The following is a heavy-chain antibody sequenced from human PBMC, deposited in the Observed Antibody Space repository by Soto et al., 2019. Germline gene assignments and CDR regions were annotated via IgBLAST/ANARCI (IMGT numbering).Heavy chain of an antibody. Sequence: ASVKVSCKASGYTFTSYYMHWVRQAPGQGLEWMGIINPSGGSTSYAQKFQGRVTMTRDTSTSTVYMELSSLRSEDTAVYYCAREGGLTVTTGTTEKGMDVWGQGTMLTVSS. J-gene: IGHJ6*02. V-gene: IGHV1-46*03. CDR1: GYTFTSYY. CDR3: AREGGLTVTTGTTEKGMDV. D-gene: IGHD1-1*01. CDR2: INPSGGST.